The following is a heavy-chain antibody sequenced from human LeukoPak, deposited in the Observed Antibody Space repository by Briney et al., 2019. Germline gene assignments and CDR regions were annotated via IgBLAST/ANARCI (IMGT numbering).Heavy chain of an antibody. CDR1: GFTFSSYS. CDR3: ARGHYYDSSGYYYFDY. D-gene: IGHD3-22*01. Sequence: GGSLRLSCAASGFTFSSYSMNWVRQAPGKGLEWVSSISSSSSYIYYADSVKGRFTISRDNAKNSLYLQMNSLRAEDTAVYYCARGHYYDSSGYYYFDYWGQGTLVTVSS. J-gene: IGHJ4*02. V-gene: IGHV3-21*01. CDR2: ISSSSSYI.